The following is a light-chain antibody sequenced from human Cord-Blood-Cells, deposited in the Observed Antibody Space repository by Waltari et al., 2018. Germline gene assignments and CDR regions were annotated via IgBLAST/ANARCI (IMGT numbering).Light chain of an antibody. Sequence: QSVLTQPPSASGTPGQRVTISCSGSSSNIGSNYVYWYQQLPGTAPKHPIYRNNQRPSGVPDRFSGSKSGTSASLAISGLRSEDEADYYCAAWDDSLSGVVFGGGTKLTVL. CDR3: AAWDDSLSGVV. CDR2: RNN. V-gene: IGLV1-47*01. CDR1: SSNIGSNY. J-gene: IGLJ2*01.